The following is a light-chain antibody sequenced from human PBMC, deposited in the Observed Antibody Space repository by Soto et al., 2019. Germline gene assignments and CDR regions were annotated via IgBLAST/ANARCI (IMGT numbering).Light chain of an antibody. V-gene: IGKV3-20*01. CDR3: QQLGTSPRYT. CDR2: EAS. CDR1: QSVGSTY. Sequence: EILLTQSPGTLSLSPGERATLSRRTSQSVGSTYLAWYQQKPGQAPRLLIYEASRRATGIPDRFSGSGSGTDFTLTISRLEPEDFAVYYCQQLGTSPRYTFGQGTKLEI. J-gene: IGKJ2*01.